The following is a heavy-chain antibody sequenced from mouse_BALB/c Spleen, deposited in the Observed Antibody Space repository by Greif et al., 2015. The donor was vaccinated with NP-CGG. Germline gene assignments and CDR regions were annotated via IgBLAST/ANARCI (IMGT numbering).Heavy chain of an antibody. CDR1: GYSFTGYY. Sequence: LVKTGASVKISCKASGYSFTGYYMHWVKQSHGKSLEWIGYISCYNGATSYNQKFKGKATFTVDTSSSPAYMQFNSLTSEDSAVYYGACPYGNSYAMDYWGQGTAVTVSS. J-gene: IGHJ4*01. D-gene: IGHD2-1*01. CDR2: ISCYNGAT. CDR3: ACPYGNSYAMDY. V-gene: IGHV1S34*01.